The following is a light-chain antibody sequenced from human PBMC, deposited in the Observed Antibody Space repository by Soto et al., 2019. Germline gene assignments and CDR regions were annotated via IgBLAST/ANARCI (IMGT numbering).Light chain of an antibody. J-gene: IGKJ1*01. CDR1: QSVSTSK. CDR3: QQYVNFVWT. CDR2: DAS. Sequence: EIVLTQSPGTLSLPPGVRATLSCRTSQSVSTSKLAWYQQRPGQAPRLLMYDASRRATGIPDRFSGSGSGTDFTLTISRLEPEDVAVYYCQQYVNFVWTFGQGTKVDIK. V-gene: IGKV3-20*01.